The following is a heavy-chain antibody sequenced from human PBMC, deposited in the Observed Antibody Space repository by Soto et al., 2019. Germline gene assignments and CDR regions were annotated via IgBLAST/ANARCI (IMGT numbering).Heavy chain of an antibody. CDR3: ALAVAGTEEGFDY. CDR2: IYYSGST. J-gene: IGHJ4*02. V-gene: IGHV4-59*01. CDR1: GGSISSYY. D-gene: IGHD6-19*01. Sequence: SETLSLTCTVSGGSISSYYLSWIRQPPGKGLEWIGYIYYSGSTNYNPSLKSRVTISVDTSKNQFSLKLSSVTAADTAVYYCALAVAGTEEGFDYWGQGTLVTVSS.